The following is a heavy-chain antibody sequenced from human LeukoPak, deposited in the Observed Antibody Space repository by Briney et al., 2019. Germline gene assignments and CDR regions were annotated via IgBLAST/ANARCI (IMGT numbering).Heavy chain of an antibody. CDR3: ARDVITMIRGVIGY. J-gene: IGHJ4*02. Sequence: ASMKVSCKASGYTFTSYYMHWVRQAPGQGLQWMGIINPSGGSTTYAQKFQGRVTMTRDTSTSTVYMELSSLRSEDTAVYYCARDVITMIRGVIGYWGQGTLVTVSS. V-gene: IGHV1-46*01. CDR1: GYTFTSYY. D-gene: IGHD3-10*01. CDR2: INPSGGST.